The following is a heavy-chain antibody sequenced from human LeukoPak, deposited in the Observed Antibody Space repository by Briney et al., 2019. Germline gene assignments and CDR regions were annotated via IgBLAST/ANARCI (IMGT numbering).Heavy chain of an antibody. D-gene: IGHD1-26*01. CDR2: FSVSDKTT. CDR1: GFTFSSYS. Sequence: GGTLTLSCAASGFTFSSYSMSWVRQAPGKGVEWVSGFSVSDKTTYYADSVKGRFIISRDNSENTLYLQIKSLRAEDTAVYYCAKDRYSGSPYYFDYWGQGTLVTVSS. V-gene: IGHV3-23*01. J-gene: IGHJ4*02. CDR3: AKDRYSGSPYYFDY.